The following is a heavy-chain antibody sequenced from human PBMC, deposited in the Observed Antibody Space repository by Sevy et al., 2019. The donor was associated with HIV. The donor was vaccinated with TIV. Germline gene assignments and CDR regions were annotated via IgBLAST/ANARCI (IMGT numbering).Heavy chain of an antibody. CDR2: IWYDGSNK. J-gene: IGHJ3*02. CDR3: ARDRKVLLVVYAIPFDAFDI. D-gene: IGHD2-8*02. Sequence: GGSLRLSCAASGFTFSGYGMHWVRQAPGKGLEWVAVIWYDGSNKNYVDSVKGRFTISRDNSKNTLYLQMNSLRPEDTAVYYCARDRKVLLVVYAIPFDAFDIWGQGTMVTVSS. CDR1: GFTFSGYG. V-gene: IGHV3-33*01.